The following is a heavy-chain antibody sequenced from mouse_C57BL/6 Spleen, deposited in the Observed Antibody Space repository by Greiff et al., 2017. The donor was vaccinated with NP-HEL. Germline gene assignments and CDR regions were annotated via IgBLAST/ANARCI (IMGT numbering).Heavy chain of an antibody. CDR2: INPSTGGT. V-gene: IGHV1-42*01. D-gene: IGHD1-1*01. CDR1: GYSFTGYY. Sequence: EVKVEESGPELVKPGASVKISCKASGYSFTGYYMNWVKQSPEKSLEWIGEINPSTGGTTYNQKFKAKATLTVDKSSSTAYMQLKSLTSEDSAVYYCARSVYYGFDYWGQGTTLTVSS. CDR3: ARSVYYGFDY. J-gene: IGHJ2*01.